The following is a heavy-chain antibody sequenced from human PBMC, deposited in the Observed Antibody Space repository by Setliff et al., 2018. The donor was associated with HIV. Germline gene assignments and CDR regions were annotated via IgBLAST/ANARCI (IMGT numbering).Heavy chain of an antibody. V-gene: IGHV4-34*01. CDR1: GGSFSDNY. J-gene: IGHJ4*02. CDR2: IYHTGNT. Sequence: SETLSLTCAVYGGSFSDNYWSWIRQPPGKGLEWIASIYHTGNTHYNPSLKSRVTISVDTSKNQFSLKLSSVTAADTAVYYCARHDSGGYYSLDYWGQGTLVTVSS. CDR3: ARHDSGGYYSLDY. D-gene: IGHD3-22*01.